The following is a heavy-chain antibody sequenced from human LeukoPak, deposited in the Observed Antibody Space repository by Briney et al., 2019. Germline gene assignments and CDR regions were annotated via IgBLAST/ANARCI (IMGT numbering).Heavy chain of an antibody. CDR1: DYSISNYY. J-gene: IGHJ3*02. CDR3: AKSNGYGLIDI. D-gene: IGHD3-10*01. CDR2: IFYSGST. Sequence: SETLSLTCTVSDYSISNYYWGWVRQPPGKALEWIGNIFYSGSTYYSPSLKSRVTISLDTSRNQFSLKLNSVTAADTAVYYCAKSNGYGLIDIWGQGTMVTVSS. V-gene: IGHV4-39*07.